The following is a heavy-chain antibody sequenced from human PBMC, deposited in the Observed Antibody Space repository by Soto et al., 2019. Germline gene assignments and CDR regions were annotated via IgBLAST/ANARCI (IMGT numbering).Heavy chain of an antibody. D-gene: IGHD3-22*01. J-gene: IGHJ4*02. Sequence: SVKVSCKASGGTFSSYAIGWVRQAPGQGLEWMGGIIPIFGTANYAQKFQGRVTITADESTSTAYMEPSSLRSEDTAVYYCARDLGSSGYPFDYWGQGTLVTVSS. V-gene: IGHV1-69*13. CDR2: IIPIFGTA. CDR1: GGTFSSYA. CDR3: ARDLGSSGYPFDY.